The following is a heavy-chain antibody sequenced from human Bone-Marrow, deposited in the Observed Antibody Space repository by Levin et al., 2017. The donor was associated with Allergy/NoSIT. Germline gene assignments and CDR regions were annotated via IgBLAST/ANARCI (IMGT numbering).Heavy chain of an antibody. D-gene: IGHD3-22*01. CDR1: GYTFTSYY. CDR3: ARDVTSTYYYDSSGLGYFDY. CDR2: INPSGGST. J-gene: IGHJ4*02. V-gene: IGHV1-46*01. Sequence: ASVKVSCKASGYTFTSYYMHWVRQAPGQGLEWMGIINPSGGSTSYAQKFQGRVTMTRDTSTSTVYMELSSLRSEDTAVYYCARDVTSTYYYDSSGLGYFDYWGQGTLVTVSS.